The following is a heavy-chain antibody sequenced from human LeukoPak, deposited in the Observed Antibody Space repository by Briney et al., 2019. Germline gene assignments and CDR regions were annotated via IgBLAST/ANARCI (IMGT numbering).Heavy chain of an antibody. V-gene: IGHV1-69*13. CDR1: GGTFSSYA. CDR3: ARDPRPYCSSTSCYTSYYYYYYMDV. Sequence: ASVKVSCKASGGTFSSYAISWVRQAPGQGLEWMGGIIPIFGTANYAQKFQGRVTITADESTSTAYMELSSLRSEDTAVYYCARDPRPYCSSTSCYTSYYYYYYMDVWGKGTTVTVSS. CDR2: IIPIFGTA. J-gene: IGHJ6*03. D-gene: IGHD2-2*02.